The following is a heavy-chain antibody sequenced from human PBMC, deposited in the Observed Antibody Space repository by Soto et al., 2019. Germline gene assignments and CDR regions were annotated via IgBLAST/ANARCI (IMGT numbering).Heavy chain of an antibody. CDR1: GYTFTSYG. Sequence: QVQLVQSGAEVKKPGASVKVSCKASGYTFTSYGISWVRQAPGQGLEWMGWISAYNGNTNYAQKLQGRVTMTTDTPTRKAYRELRSLRSDDTAVYSWASRSGPEWELPPRDAFDIWGQGTMVTVSS. D-gene: IGHD1-26*01. V-gene: IGHV1-18*01. CDR3: ASRSGPEWELPPRDAFDI. CDR2: ISAYNGNT. J-gene: IGHJ3*02.